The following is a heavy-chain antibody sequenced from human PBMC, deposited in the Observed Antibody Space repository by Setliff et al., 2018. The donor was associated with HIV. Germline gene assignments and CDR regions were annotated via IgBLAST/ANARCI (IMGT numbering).Heavy chain of an antibody. V-gene: IGHV3-7*03. CDR2: IKTHGETI. CDR3: ARDGPTGWDAFDV. D-gene: IGHD3-9*01. CDR1: GFTFSSYW. Sequence: GSLRLSCADSGFTFSSYWMSWVRQAPGKGLEWVATIKTHGETIYYVDSVKGRFTISRDNAKNSLFLQMTSLRADDTAVYYCARDGPTGWDAFDVWGQGTMVTVSS. J-gene: IGHJ3*01.